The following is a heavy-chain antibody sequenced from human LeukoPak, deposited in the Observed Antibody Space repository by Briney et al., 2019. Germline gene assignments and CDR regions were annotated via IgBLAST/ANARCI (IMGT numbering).Heavy chain of an antibody. V-gene: IGHV3-15*01. J-gene: IGHJ5*02. CDR2: IKSKGDGGTI. CDR1: GFTFSNAW. D-gene: IGHD3-3*01. Sequence: SGGSLRLSCATSGFTFSNAWMSWVRQAPGKGLEWVGRIKSKGDGGTIDYAAPVKGRFIISRDDSKNTLYLQMNSLRTEDTAVYYCTTEYYDFWSIPFDPWGQGTLVTVSS. CDR3: TTEYYDFWSIPFDP.